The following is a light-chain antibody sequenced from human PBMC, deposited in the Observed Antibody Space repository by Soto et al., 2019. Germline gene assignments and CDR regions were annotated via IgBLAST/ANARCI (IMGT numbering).Light chain of an antibody. J-gene: IGKJ3*01. CDR3: QQYGTSLFT. Sequence: EIVLTQSPCTLSLSPGDRATLSCRASQSVSTNYLAWYHQKPGQAPRLLIHAASSRATGIPDRFSGSGSGTDFTLTISRLEPEDFAVYYCQQYGTSLFTFGPGTKVDIK. CDR2: AAS. V-gene: IGKV3-20*01. CDR1: QSVSTNY.